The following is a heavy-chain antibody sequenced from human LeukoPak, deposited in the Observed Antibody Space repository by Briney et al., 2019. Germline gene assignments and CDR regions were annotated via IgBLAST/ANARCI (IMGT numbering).Heavy chain of an antibody. V-gene: IGHV1-69*05. D-gene: IGHD1-7*01. CDR2: IIPIFGTA. Sequence: SVKVSCKASGGTFSSYAISWVRQAPGQGLEWMGGIIPIFGTANYAQKFQGRVTITTDESTSTAYMELSSLRSEDTAVYYCARGITGTLVPNYYYYMDVWGKGTTVTVSS. J-gene: IGHJ6*03. CDR3: ARGITGTLVPNYYYYMDV. CDR1: GGTFSSYA.